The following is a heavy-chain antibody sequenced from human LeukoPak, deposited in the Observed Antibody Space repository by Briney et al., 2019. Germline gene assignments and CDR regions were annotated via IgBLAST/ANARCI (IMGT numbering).Heavy chain of an antibody. J-gene: IGHJ6*02. CDR2: IYYSGST. CDR1: GGSISSYY. CDR3: ARHGGSGWYNSGLANYYYYYGMDV. V-gene: IGHV4-59*08. Sequence: SETLSLTCTVSGGSISSYYWSWIRQPPGKGLEWIGYIYYSGSTNYNPSLKSRVTISVDTSKNQFSLKLSSVTAADTAVYYCARHGGSGWYNSGLANYYYYYGMDVWGQGTTVTVSS. D-gene: IGHD6-19*01.